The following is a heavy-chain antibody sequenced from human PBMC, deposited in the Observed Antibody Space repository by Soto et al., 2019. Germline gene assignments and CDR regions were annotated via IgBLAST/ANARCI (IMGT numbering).Heavy chain of an antibody. J-gene: IGHJ6*02. V-gene: IGHV4-39*01. D-gene: IGHD6-19*01. CDR3: ARQRGSGWNYYYYGMDV. Sequence: SETLSLTCTVSGGSISSSSYYWGWIRQPPGKGLEWIGSIYYSGSTYYNPSLKSRVTISVDTSKNQFSLKLSSVTAADTAVYYCARQRGSGWNYYYYGMDVWGQGTTVTVSS. CDR2: IYYSGST. CDR1: GGSISSSSYY.